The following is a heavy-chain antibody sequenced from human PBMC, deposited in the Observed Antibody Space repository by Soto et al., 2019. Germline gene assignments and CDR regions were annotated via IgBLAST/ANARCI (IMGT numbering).Heavy chain of an antibody. CDR2: IYSGGST. Sequence: GGSLRLSCTASGFTVSGNYMSWVRQAPGKGLEWVSVIYSGGSTYYADSVKGRFTISRDNSKNTLYLQMNSLRAEDTAVYYCARDSRSYYYYYGMDVWGQGTTVTVSS. CDR1: GFTVSGNY. J-gene: IGHJ6*02. V-gene: IGHV3-53*01. CDR3: ARDSRSYYYYYGMDV.